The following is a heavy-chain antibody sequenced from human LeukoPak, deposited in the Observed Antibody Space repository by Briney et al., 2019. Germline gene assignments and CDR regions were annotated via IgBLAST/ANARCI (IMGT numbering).Heavy chain of an antibody. D-gene: IGHD5-18*01. J-gene: IGHJ4*02. CDR3: AREAAMVTAE. CDR2: VYNSGSGST. V-gene: IGHV4-59*12. Sequence: SETLSLTCTVSGGSISSYYWSWIRQPPGKGLEWIGYVYNSGSGSTNYNPSLKSRVTISVDTSKNQFSLKLSSVTAADTAVYYCAREAAMVTAEWGQGTLVTVSS. CDR1: GGSISSYY.